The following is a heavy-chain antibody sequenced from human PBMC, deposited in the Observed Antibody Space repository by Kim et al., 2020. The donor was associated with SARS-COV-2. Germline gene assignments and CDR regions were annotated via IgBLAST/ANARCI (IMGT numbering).Heavy chain of an antibody. CDR1: GYTLTELS. J-gene: IGHJ5*02. CDR2: FDPEDGET. D-gene: IGHD2-15*01. V-gene: IGHV1-24*01. CDR3: ATAALQYCSGGSCYSLLRVEGGNWFDP. Sequence: ASVKVSCKVSGYTLTELSMHWVRQAPGKGLEWMGGFDPEDGETIYAQKFQGRVTMTEDTSTDTAYMELSSLRSEDTAVYYCATAALQYCSGGSCYSLLRVEGGNWFDPWGQGTLVTVSS.